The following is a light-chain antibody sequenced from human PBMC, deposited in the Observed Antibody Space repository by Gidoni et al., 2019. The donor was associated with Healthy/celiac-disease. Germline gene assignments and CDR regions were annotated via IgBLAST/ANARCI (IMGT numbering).Light chain of an antibody. CDR1: QSISSY. V-gene: IGKV1-39*01. J-gene: IGKJ2*01. Sequence: DIQMTQSPSSLSASVRDRVTITCRASQSISSYLNWYQQKPGKAPKLLIYAASSLQSGVPSRFSGSGSGTDFTLTISSLQPEDFATYYCQQSYSTPYTFXQXTKLXIK. CDR2: AAS. CDR3: QQSYSTPYT.